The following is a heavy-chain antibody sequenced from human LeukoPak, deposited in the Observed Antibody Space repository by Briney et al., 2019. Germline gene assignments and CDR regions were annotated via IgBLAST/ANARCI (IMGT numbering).Heavy chain of an antibody. CDR3: ARDGCISSSWYGYYFDY. D-gene: IGHD6-13*01. Sequence: GGSLRLSCAASGFTFSSYGMHWVRQAPGKGLEWVAVIWYDGSNKYYADSVKGRFTISRDNSKNTLYLQMNSLRAEDTAVYYCARDGCISSSWYGYYFDYWGQGTLVTVSS. J-gene: IGHJ4*02. CDR1: GFTFSSYG. V-gene: IGHV3-33*01. CDR2: IWYDGSNK.